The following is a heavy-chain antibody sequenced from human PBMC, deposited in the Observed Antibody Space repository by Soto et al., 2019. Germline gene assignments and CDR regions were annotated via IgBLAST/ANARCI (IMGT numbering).Heavy chain of an antibody. V-gene: IGHV4-59*11. CDR2: VYYNGFT. J-gene: IGHJ4*02. CDR1: GGSINNHY. CDR3: SRANWYSEY. D-gene: IGHD7-27*01. Sequence: QVQLQESGPGLVKPSETLSLTCTVSGGSINNHYWSWLRQPPGKGLEWLGYVYYNGFTNYNTSLKRRVTMSVDTSKSLLSLNLTSLTAADTAIYYCSRANWYSEYWGQGTLVTVSS.